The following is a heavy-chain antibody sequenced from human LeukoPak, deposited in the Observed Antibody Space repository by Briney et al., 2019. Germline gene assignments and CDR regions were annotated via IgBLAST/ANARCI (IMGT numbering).Heavy chain of an antibody. CDR1: GGSFSGYY. CDR3: ARVATITGAGY. Sequence: SETLSLTFAVYGGSFSGYYWSWIRQPPGKGLEWIGEINHSGSTNYNPSLKSRVTISVDTSKNQFSLKLSSVTAADTAVYYCARVATITGAGYWGQGTLVTVSS. V-gene: IGHV4-34*01. CDR2: INHSGST. D-gene: IGHD5-12*01. J-gene: IGHJ4*02.